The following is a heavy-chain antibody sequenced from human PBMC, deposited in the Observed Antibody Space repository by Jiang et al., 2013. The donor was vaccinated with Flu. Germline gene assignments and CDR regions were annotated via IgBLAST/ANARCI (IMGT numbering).Heavy chain of an antibody. D-gene: IGHD3-22*01. CDR1: GFTFSNYW. CDR2: TDEDGSKT. V-gene: IGHV3-7*03. Sequence: QLLESGGGLVQPGGSLRLSCVASGFTFSNYWMIWVRQAPGKGLEWVANTDEDGSKTYYADSVKGRFTISRDNAKNSLYLQMNSLSAEDTATYYCTRDVNYYVRGRYYDAFDIWGQGTMVTVSS. CDR3: TRDVNYYVRGRYYDAFDI. J-gene: IGHJ3*02.